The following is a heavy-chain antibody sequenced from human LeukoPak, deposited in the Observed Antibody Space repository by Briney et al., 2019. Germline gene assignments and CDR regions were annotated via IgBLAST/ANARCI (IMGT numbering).Heavy chain of an antibody. CDR2: ISSSSSYI. V-gene: IGHV3-21*01. J-gene: IGHJ4*02. D-gene: IGHD3-3*01. CDR3: ARGNYDFWSGSFDY. CDR1: GFTFSNYW. Sequence: GGSLRLSCAASGFTFSNYWMHWVRQAPGKGLEWVSSISSSSSYIYYADSVKGRFTISRDNAKNSLYLQMNSLRAEDTAVYYCARGNYDFWSGSFDYWGQGTLVTVSS.